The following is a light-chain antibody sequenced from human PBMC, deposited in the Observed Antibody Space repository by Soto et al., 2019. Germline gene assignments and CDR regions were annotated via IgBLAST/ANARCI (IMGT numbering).Light chain of an antibody. V-gene: IGLV2-14*01. Sequence: QSVLTQPASVSGSPGQSFTISCTGTSSDVGAYNSVSWYQQHPGKAPKVMIYEVSNRPSGVSNRFSGSKSGNTASLTISGLQTEDEADYYCSSYTTTSTPVFGGGTKLTVL. CDR2: EVS. CDR3: SSYTTTSTPV. CDR1: SSDVGAYNS. J-gene: IGLJ3*02.